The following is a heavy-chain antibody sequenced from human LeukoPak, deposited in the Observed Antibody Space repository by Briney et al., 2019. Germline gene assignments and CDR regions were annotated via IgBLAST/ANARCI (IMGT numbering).Heavy chain of an antibody. CDR2: INSDGSTT. Sequence: GGSQRLSCAASGFTFSSYWMHWVRQAPGKGLVWVSRINSDGSTTSYADSVKGRFTISRDNAKNTLYLQMNSLRAEDTAVYYCSRDTADDAFDIWGQGTMVTVSS. V-gene: IGHV3-74*01. J-gene: IGHJ3*02. CDR3: SRDTADDAFDI. CDR1: GFTFSSYW.